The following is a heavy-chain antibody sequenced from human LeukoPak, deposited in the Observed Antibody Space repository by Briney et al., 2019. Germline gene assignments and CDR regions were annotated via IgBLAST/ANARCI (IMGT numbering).Heavy chain of an antibody. CDR3: ARHPALWFGKPLDY. CDR1: GGSISSYY. D-gene: IGHD3-10*01. Sequence: SETLSLTCTVSGGSISSYYWSWIRQPAGKGLEWIGRIYTSGSTNYNPSLKSRVTISVDTSKNQFSLKLGSVTAADTAVYYCARHPALWFGKPLDYWGQGTLVTVSS. V-gene: IGHV4-4*07. J-gene: IGHJ4*02. CDR2: IYTSGST.